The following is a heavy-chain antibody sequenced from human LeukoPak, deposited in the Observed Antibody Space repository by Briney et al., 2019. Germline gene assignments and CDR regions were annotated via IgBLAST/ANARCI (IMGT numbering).Heavy chain of an antibody. D-gene: IGHD3-10*01. J-gene: IGHJ4*02. Sequence: GGSLRLSCAASGFTFTSYDIHWVRQAPGKGLEWVAFIHYDGGNRYYADSVKGRFTISRDNAKNSLYLQMNSLRAEDTAVYYCASLAELLWFGEADYWGQGTLVTVSS. CDR3: ASLAELLWFGEADY. V-gene: IGHV3-30*02. CDR2: IHYDGGNR. CDR1: GFTFTSYD.